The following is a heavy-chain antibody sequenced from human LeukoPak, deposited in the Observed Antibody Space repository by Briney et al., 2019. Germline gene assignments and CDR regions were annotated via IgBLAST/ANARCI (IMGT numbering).Heavy chain of an antibody. CDR2: INPNSGGT. J-gene: IGHJ4*02. V-gene: IGHV1-2*02. Sequence: GASVKVSCKASGYTFTGYYMHWVRRAPGQGLEWMGWINPNSGGTNYAQKFQGRVTMTRDTSISTAYMELSRLRSDDTAVYYCARDRYYYGSGSYYHFDYWGQGTLVTVSS. CDR3: ARDRYYYGSGSYYHFDY. D-gene: IGHD3-10*01. CDR1: GYTFTGYY.